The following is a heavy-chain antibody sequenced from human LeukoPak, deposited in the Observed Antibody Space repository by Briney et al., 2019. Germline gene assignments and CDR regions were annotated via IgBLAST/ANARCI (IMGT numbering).Heavy chain of an antibody. CDR2: IWYDGSNK. Sequence: GGSLRLSCATSGFTFNRFGMHWVRQAPGKGLERVAVIWYDGSNKDYADSVKGRFTISRDNSKNTLYLQMSGLRAEDTPVYYCATSAHIEVGTAPPPDYWGQGTLVTVTS. V-gene: IGHV3-33*01. CDR1: GFTFNRFG. J-gene: IGHJ4*02. CDR3: ATSAHIEVGTAPPPDY. D-gene: IGHD2-21*02.